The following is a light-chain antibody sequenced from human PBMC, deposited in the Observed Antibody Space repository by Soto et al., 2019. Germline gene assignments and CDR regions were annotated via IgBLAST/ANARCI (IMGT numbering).Light chain of an antibody. CDR3: AAWDDSLR. V-gene: IGLV1-47*01. CDR1: SSNIGSNY. CDR2: RNN. J-gene: IGLJ3*02. Sequence: QSVLTQPPSASGIPGPRVTISCSGSSSNIGSNYVYWYQQLPGTAAKLLIYRNNQRPSGVPDRFSGSKSGASASLAISGRRSEDEADYYCAAWDDSLRFGGGTKLTVL.